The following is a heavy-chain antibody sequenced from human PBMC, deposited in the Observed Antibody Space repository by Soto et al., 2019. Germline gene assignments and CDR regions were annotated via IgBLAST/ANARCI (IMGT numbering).Heavy chain of an antibody. Sequence: SETLSLTCTVSGGSISSSSYYWGWIRQPPGKGLEWIGSIYYSGSTYYNPSLKSRVTISVDTSKNQFSLKLSSVTAADTAVYYCARLSSAKVRSFDYWGQGTLVTVSS. CDR2: IYYSGST. CDR3: ARLSSAKVRSFDY. CDR1: GGSISSSSYY. D-gene: IGHD3-10*01. V-gene: IGHV4-39*01. J-gene: IGHJ4*02.